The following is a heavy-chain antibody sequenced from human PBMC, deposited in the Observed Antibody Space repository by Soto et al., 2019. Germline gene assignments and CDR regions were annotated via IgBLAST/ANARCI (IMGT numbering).Heavy chain of an antibody. CDR3: ARHHGPTTSENWFDP. J-gene: IGHJ5*02. V-gene: IGHV1-18*01. CDR2: GSTYSGDT. Sequence: ASVKVSCKASVYTFLTYDIIWVRQAPGQGLEWMGWGSTYSGDTKYAQKFQGRVTMTTDTSTTTAYLDLRCLRSDDTAVYYCARHHGPTTSENWFDPWGQGTLVTVSS. D-gene: IGHD5-12*01. CDR1: VYTFLTYD.